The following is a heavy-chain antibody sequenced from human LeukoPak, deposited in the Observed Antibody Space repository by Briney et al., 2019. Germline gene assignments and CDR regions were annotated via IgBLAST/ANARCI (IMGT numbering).Heavy chain of an antibody. J-gene: IGHJ6*03. CDR1: GGSISSSSYY. Sequence: SETLSRTCTVSGGSISSSSYYWGWIRQPPGRGLEWIGSIYYSGSTYYNPSLKSRVTISVDTPKNQFSLKLSSVTAADTAVYYCARALGQDGYNFRYYYYMDVWGKGTTVTISS. V-gene: IGHV4-39*07. CDR3: ARALGQDGYNFRYYYYMDV. D-gene: IGHD5-24*01. CDR2: IYYSGST.